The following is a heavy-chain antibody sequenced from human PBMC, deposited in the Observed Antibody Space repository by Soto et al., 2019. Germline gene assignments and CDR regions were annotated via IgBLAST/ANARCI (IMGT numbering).Heavy chain of an antibody. CDR2: ITNSGGTT. J-gene: IGHJ5*02. Sequence: EVQLVESGGGLVQPGGSLRLSCAVSGLNFRNYGMSWVRQAPGKGLEWVSVITNSGGTTYYADSVKGRFTISRDNFRNTVELQMNSLGAEDTALYYCLNLNFTARTGGSGNYVCFDPWGQGTQVTVSS. D-gene: IGHD3-10*01. CDR3: LNLNFTARTGGSGNYVCFDP. CDR1: GLNFRNYG. V-gene: IGHV3-23*04.